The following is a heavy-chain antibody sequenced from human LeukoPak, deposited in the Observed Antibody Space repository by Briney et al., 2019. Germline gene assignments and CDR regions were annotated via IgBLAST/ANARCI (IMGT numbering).Heavy chain of an antibody. J-gene: IGHJ6*02. CDR2: IYYSGST. D-gene: IGHD2-15*01. CDR3: ATDECSGGSCYSEYYYGMDV. CDR1: GGSISSGDYY. Sequence: PSETLSLTCTVSGGSISSGDYYWSWIRQPPGTGLEWIGYIYYSGSTYYNPSLKSRVTISVDTSKNQFSLKLSSVTAADTAVYYCATDECSGGSCYSEYYYGMDVWGQGTTVTVSS. V-gene: IGHV4-30-4*01.